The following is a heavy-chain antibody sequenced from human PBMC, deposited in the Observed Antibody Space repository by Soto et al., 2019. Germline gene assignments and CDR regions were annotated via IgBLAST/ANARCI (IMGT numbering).Heavy chain of an antibody. Sequence: GASVKVSCKASGYTFTGYYMHWVRQAPGQGLEWMGWINPNSGGTNYAQKFQGWVTMTRDTSISTAYMELSRLRSDDTAVYYCARVGGPIVLMVYATTDWYYYGMDVWGQGTTVTVSS. CDR1: GYTFTGYY. J-gene: IGHJ6*02. CDR3: ARVGGPIVLMVYATTDWYYYGMDV. V-gene: IGHV1-2*04. D-gene: IGHD2-8*01. CDR2: INPNSGGT.